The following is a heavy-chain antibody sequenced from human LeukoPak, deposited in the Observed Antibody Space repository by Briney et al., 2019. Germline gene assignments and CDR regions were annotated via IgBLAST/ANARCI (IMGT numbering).Heavy chain of an antibody. J-gene: IGHJ4*02. D-gene: IGHD3-16*02. V-gene: IGHV3-48*04. Sequence: GGSLRLSCAASGFTFSSYSMNWVRQAPGKGLEWVSYISSRSSSIYYADSVKGRFTISRDNAKNSLYLQMNSLRAEDTAVYYCARELSDYDYVWGNYRTMGLDYWGQGTLVTVSS. CDR1: GFTFSSYS. CDR2: ISSRSSSI. CDR3: ARELSDYDYVWGNYRTMGLDY.